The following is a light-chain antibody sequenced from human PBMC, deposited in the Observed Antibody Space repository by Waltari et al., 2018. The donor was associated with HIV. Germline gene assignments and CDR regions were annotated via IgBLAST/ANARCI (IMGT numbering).Light chain of an antibody. CDR1: HSDVGRYNY. J-gene: IGLJ1*01. Sequence: QFALTQHRSVPGSLGQSVTISGTGTHSDVGRYNYASWFKQHPGKAPKLMIYDVSKRPSVVPDRVSGSKSGNTASLTISGLQAEDEADYYCCSYAGSIPFVFGSGTKLTVL. V-gene: IGLV2-11*01. CDR3: CSYAGSIPFV. CDR2: DVS.